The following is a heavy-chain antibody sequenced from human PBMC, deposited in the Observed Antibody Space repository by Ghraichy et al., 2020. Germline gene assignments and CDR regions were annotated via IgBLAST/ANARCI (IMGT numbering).Heavy chain of an antibody. D-gene: IGHD5-12*01. CDR1: GFSFSSYA. J-gene: IGHJ5*02. Sequence: GALNISCAASGFSFSSYAMNWVRQAPGKGLEWVSAISGSGRTTFYADSVKGRFTISRDNSKNTLYLQMNSLRAEDTAVYYCAKRGSGGDYTPWFDPWGQGTLVTVSS. V-gene: IGHV3-23*01. CDR2: ISGSGRTT. CDR3: AKRGSGGDYTPWFDP.